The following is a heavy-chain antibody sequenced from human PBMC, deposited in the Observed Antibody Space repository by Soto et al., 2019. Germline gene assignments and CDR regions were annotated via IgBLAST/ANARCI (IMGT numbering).Heavy chain of an antibody. CDR1: GGSFSGYY. CDR3: ARGGYYYGSGSYDLVFPAHYYYYGMDV. V-gene: IGHV4-34*01. D-gene: IGHD3-10*01. J-gene: IGHJ6*02. CDR2: INHSGST. Sequence: SETLSLTCAVYGGSFSGYYWSWIRQPPGKGLEWIGEINHSGSTNYNPSLKSRVTISVDTSKNQFSLKLSSVTAADTPVYYCARGGYYYGSGSYDLVFPAHYYYYGMDVWGQGTTVTVSS.